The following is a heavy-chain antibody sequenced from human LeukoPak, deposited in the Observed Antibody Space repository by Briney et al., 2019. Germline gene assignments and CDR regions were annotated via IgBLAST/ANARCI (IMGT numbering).Heavy chain of an antibody. CDR3: ARDAVLIEVPIRQGDY. D-gene: IGHD5-24*01. V-gene: IGHV3-74*01. Sequence: GGSLRLSCAASGFTVSSNYMSWVGQAPGKGLVWVSRINSDGSSTNYADSVKGRFTISRDNTKNTLYLQMNSLRAEDTAVYYCARDAVLIEVPIRQGDYWGQRTLVTVSS. CDR2: INSDGSST. J-gene: IGHJ4*02. CDR1: GFTVSSNY.